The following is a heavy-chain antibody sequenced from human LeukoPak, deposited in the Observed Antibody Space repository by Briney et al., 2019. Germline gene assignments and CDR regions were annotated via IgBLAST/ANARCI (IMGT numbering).Heavy chain of an antibody. J-gene: IGHJ4*02. D-gene: IGHD6-19*01. CDR2: ISGSGGST. CDR3: ARDTPVAVAVFDY. V-gene: IGHV3-23*01. CDR1: GFTFSSYV. Sequence: GGSLRLSCAASGFTFSSYVMSWVRQAPGKGLEWVSGISGSGGSTYYADSVKGRFTISRDNSKNTLYLQMNSLRAEDTAVYYCARDTPVAVAVFDYWGQGTLVTVSP.